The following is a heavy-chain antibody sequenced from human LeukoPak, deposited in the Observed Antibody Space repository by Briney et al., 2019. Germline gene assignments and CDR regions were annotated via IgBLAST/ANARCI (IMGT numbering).Heavy chain of an antibody. J-gene: IGHJ5*02. CDR3: VRWPEGP. D-gene: IGHD2-15*01. CDR2: ITWKREVV. V-gene: IGHV3-9*01. Sequence: GGSLRLSCAASGFTFEDNAMHWVRQGPGKGLEWVSGITWKREVVGYVDSVKGRFSISRDSAKKSLYLEMNNLRVEDTGIHYCVRWPEGPWGEGIRVTVSS. CDR1: GFTFEDNA.